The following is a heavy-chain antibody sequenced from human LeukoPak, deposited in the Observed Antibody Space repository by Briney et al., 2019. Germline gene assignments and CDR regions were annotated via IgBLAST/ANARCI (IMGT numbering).Heavy chain of an antibody. Sequence: PGESLRLSCAASGFTFTTYWMSWVRQLPGKGLEWVANINQDGTEKYYVDSVKGRFTISRDNAKNSLDLQMNSLRVEDTVIYYCVKVAKYYYGSETYYFFEHWGQGTPVTVSS. J-gene: IGHJ4*02. CDR2: INQDGTEK. V-gene: IGHV3-7*01. CDR3: VKVAKYYYGSETYYFFEH. D-gene: IGHD3-10*01. CDR1: GFTFTTYW.